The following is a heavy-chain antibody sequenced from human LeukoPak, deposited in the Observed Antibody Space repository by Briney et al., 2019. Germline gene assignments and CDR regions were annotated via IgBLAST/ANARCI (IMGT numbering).Heavy chain of an antibody. CDR2: INPNSGGT. CDR1: GGTFSSYA. Sequence: ASVKVSCKASGGTFSSYAISWVRQAPGQGLDWMGWINPNSGGTNYAQKFQGRVTMTRDTSISTAYMELSRLRSDDTAVYYCAREPDHYDILTGYIRGTFDYWGQGTLVTVSS. J-gene: IGHJ4*02. V-gene: IGHV1-2*02. CDR3: AREPDHYDILTGYIRGTFDY. D-gene: IGHD3-9*01.